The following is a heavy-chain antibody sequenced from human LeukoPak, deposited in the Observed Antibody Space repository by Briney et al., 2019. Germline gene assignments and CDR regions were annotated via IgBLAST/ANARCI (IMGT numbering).Heavy chain of an antibody. D-gene: IGHD4/OR15-4a*01. Sequence: ASETLSLTCTVSGGSISSYYWSWIRQPPGKGLEWIGEINHSGSTNYNPSLKSRVTISVDTSKNQFSLKLSSVTAADTAVYYCARPRVYGAGSNYFDYRGQGTLVTVSS. V-gene: IGHV4-34*01. J-gene: IGHJ4*02. CDR1: GGSISSYY. CDR3: ARPRVYGAGSNYFDY. CDR2: INHSGST.